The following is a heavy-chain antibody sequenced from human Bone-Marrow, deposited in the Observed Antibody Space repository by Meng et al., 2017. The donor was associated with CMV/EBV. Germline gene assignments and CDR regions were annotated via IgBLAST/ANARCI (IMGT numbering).Heavy chain of an antibody. V-gene: IGHV1-45*02. Sequence: ADFPFTSRYLQWVRHAPGQALEWIGCITPFNCNTNYAQRFQDRITITRDKSMSTVYLEVSSLRSEDTAIYYCARVCGDYYANWFDPWGQGPLVTVSS. CDR2: ITPFNCNT. J-gene: IGHJ5*02. D-gene: IGHD3-10*01. CDR3: ARVCGDYYANWFDP. CDR1: DFPFTSRY.